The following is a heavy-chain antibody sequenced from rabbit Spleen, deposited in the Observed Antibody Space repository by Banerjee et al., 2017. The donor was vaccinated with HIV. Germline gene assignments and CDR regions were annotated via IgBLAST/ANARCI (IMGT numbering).Heavy chain of an antibody. Sequence: QSLEESGGDLVKPGASLTLTCTASGFTFSSGHYMCWVRQAPGKGLEWIACISGGSGRTWYASWAKGRFFISRISSTTVTLQMTSLTAADTAPYFCARETKYSVYAFNLWGQGTLVTVS. V-gene: IGHV1S40*01. CDR2: ISGGSGRT. CDR1: GFTFSSGHY. CDR3: ARETKYSVYAFNL. J-gene: IGHJ4*01. D-gene: IGHD6-1*01.